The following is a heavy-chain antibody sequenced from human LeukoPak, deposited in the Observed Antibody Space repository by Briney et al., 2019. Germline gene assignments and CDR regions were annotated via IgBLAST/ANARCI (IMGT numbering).Heavy chain of an antibody. CDR2: IYYSGST. CDR1: GGSISSSSYY. Sequence: KSSETLSLTCTVSGGSISSSSYYWGWIRQPPGKGLEWIGSIYYSGSTYYHPSLKSRVTISVDTSKNQFSLKLSSVTAADTAVYYCARHPPYGSGSWGSYYFDYWGQGTLVTVSS. D-gene: IGHD3-10*01. V-gene: IGHV4-39*01. CDR3: ARHPPYGSGSWGSYYFDY. J-gene: IGHJ4*02.